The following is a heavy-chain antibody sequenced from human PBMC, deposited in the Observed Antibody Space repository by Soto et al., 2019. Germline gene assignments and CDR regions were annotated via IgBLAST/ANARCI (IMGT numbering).Heavy chain of an antibody. D-gene: IGHD2-15*01. CDR3: MKGKDILVLGYAVDV. CDR2: ISWNSGTR. J-gene: IGHJ6*02. V-gene: IGHV3-9*01. Sequence: EVQLVESGGGLVQPGRSLRLSCIASGFTFGEYAMHWVRQAPGKGLEWVSGISWNSGTRGYADSVKGRFTISRDDAKNSLYLQMNSLRAEDTALYYCMKGKDILVLGYAVDVWGHGTMVTVSS. CDR1: GFTFGEYA.